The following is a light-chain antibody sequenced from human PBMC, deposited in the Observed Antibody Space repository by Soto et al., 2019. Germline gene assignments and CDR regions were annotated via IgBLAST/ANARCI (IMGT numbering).Light chain of an antibody. J-gene: IGKJ1*01. CDR1: QSISSW. V-gene: IGKV1-5*03. Sequence: DIQMTQSPSTLSASVGDRVTITCRASQSISSWLAWYQQKPKKAPKLLIYKASSLESGVPSRFSGSGSGTEFTLTISSLQPDDFATYYCQQYNSYSPATFGQATKVEIK. CDR3: QQYNSYSPAT. CDR2: KAS.